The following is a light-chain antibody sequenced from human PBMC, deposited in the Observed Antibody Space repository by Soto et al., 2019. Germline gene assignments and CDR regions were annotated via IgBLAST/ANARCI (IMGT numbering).Light chain of an antibody. CDR3: QQYNNWYLYT. J-gene: IGKJ2*01. CDR2: GAS. V-gene: IGKV3-15*01. Sequence: EIVMTQSPATLSVSPGERATLSCRASQSVSSNLAWYQQKPGQAPRLLIYGASTRATGIPARFSGSGSGTEFTLTISSLQSKDFAVYYCQQYNNWYLYTFGQGTKLEIK. CDR1: QSVSSN.